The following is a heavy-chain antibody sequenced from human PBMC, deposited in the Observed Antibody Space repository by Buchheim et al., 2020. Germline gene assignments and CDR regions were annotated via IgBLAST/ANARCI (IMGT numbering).Heavy chain of an antibody. D-gene: IGHD5-18*01. CDR2: ISYDGSNK. CDR3: ARAPAGLWLPFYYYYGMDV. CDR1: GFTFSSYA. V-gene: IGHV3-30-3*01. Sequence: QVQLVESGGGVVQPGRSLRLSCAASGFTFSSYAMHWVRQAPGKGLVWVAVISYDGSNKYYADSVKGRFTISRDNSKNTLYLQMNRLRAEDTAVYYCARAPAGLWLPFYYYYGMDVWGQGTT. J-gene: IGHJ6*02.